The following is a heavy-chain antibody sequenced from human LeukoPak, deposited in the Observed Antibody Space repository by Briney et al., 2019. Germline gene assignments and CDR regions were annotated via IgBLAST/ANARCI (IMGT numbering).Heavy chain of an antibody. J-gene: IGHJ4*02. Sequence: GGSLRLSCAASGFTFSSYSMNWVRQAPGKGLEWVSSISSSSSYIYYADSVKGRFTISRDNAKNSLYLQMNSLRAEDTAVYYCARGGAYSGSYYGDYWGQGTLVTVSS. V-gene: IGHV3-21*01. D-gene: IGHD1-26*01. CDR3: ARGGAYSGSYYGDY. CDR2: ISSSSSYI. CDR1: GFTFSSYS.